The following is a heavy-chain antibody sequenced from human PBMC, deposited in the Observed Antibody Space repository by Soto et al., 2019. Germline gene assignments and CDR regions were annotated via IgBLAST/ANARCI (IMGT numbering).Heavy chain of an antibody. Sequence: GGSLSLSCAASGFTFSDYYMSWIRQAPGKGLEWVSYISSSGSTIYYADSVKGRFTISRDNAKNPLYLQMNSLRAEDTAVYYCARDHRYSSSRYVSYYYYYMDVWGKGTTVTVSS. D-gene: IGHD6-13*01. V-gene: IGHV3-11*01. CDR2: ISSSGSTI. CDR1: GFTFSDYY. CDR3: ARDHRYSSSRYVSYYYYYMDV. J-gene: IGHJ6*03.